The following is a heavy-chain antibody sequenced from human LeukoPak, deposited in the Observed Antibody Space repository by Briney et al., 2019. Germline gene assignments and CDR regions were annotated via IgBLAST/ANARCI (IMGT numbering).Heavy chain of an antibody. CDR2: INPNSGGT. V-gene: IGHV1-2*02. J-gene: IGHJ6*02. D-gene: IGHD2-15*01. CDR1: GYTCTGYY. Sequence: ASVKVSCKASGYTCTGYYMHWVRQAPGQGLEWMGWINPNSGGTNYAQKFQGRVTMTRDTSISTAYMELSRLRSDDTAVYYCATDQYCSGGSCYSRKVNYYGMDVWGQGTTVTVSS. CDR3: ATDQYCSGGSCYSRKVNYYGMDV.